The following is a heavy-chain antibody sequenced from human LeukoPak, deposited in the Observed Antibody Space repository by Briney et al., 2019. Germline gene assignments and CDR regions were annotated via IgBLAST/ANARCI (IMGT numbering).Heavy chain of an antibody. CDR3: AKEEWLLAVYFDY. Sequence: GGSLRLSCAASGFTFSSSAMSWVRQAPGKGLEWVSSISGSGSGGSTYYADSVKGRFTISRDNSKNTLYLQMNSLRAEDTAVYYCAKEEWLLAVYFDYWGQGTLVTVSS. V-gene: IGHV3-23*01. CDR2: ISGSGSGGST. D-gene: IGHD3-3*01. CDR1: GFTFSSSA. J-gene: IGHJ4*02.